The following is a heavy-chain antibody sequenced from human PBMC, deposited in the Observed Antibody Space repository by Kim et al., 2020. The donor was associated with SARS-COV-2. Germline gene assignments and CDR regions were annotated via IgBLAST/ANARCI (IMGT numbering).Heavy chain of an antibody. Sequence: SETLSLTCTVSGGSISYYYWSWIRHPPGKGLEWIGYVFDSGSTNYNPSLKSRVTISLDTSKKQFSLQLTSVTAADTAVYYCARGKYYYDGSGNPRFWYFDLWGRGTLVTVSS. V-gene: IGHV4-59*01. J-gene: IGHJ2*01. CDR3: ARGKYYYDGSGNPRFWYFDL. CDR2: VFDSGST. D-gene: IGHD3-22*01. CDR1: GGSISYYY.